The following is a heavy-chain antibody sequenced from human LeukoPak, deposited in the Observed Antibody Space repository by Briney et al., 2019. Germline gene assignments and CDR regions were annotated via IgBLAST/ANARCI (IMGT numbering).Heavy chain of an antibody. Sequence: GGSLRLSCAASGFTFSSYWMSWVRQAPGKGLEWVANIKQDGSEKYYVDSVKGRFTISRDNAKNSLYLQMNSLRAEDKAVYYCASNIAARRGPFDYWGQGTLVTVSS. D-gene: IGHD6-6*01. CDR2: IKQDGSEK. J-gene: IGHJ4*02. V-gene: IGHV3-7*01. CDR3: ASNIAARRGPFDY. CDR1: GFTFSSYW.